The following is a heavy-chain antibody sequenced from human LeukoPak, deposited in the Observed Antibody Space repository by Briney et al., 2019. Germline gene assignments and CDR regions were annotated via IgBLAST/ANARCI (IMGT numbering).Heavy chain of an antibody. CDR3: FLLAIGSGLPY. CDR1: GFTFSSYA. J-gene: IGHJ4*02. V-gene: IGHV3-30-3*01. Sequence: GGSLRLSCAASGFTFSSYAMHWVRQAPGKGLEWVAVISYDGSNKYYADSVKGRFTIPRDNSKNTLYLQMNSLRAEDTAVYYCFLLAIGSGLPYWGQGTLVTVSS. D-gene: IGHD6-19*01. CDR2: ISYDGSNK.